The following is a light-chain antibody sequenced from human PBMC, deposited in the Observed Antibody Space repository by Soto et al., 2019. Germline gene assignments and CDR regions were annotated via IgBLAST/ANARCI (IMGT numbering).Light chain of an antibody. CDR3: CSYAGDSTWV. CDR2: EGT. CDR1: SSDVGNYNL. Sequence: QSVLTQPASVSGSPGQSITISCTGTSSDVGNYNLVSWYQQHPGEAPKLMIYEGTKRPSGVSNRFSGSKFGNTASLTISGLQAEDEVDYSCCSYAGDSTWVFGGGTKLTVL. J-gene: IGLJ3*02. V-gene: IGLV2-23*01.